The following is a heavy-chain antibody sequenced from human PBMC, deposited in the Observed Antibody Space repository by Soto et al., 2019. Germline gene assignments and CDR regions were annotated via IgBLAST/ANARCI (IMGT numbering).Heavy chain of an antibody. CDR2: INPSGGST. J-gene: IGHJ6*02. V-gene: IGHV1-46*01. D-gene: IGHD4-4*01. CDR1: GYTFTSYH. Sequence: ASVKVSRKASGYTFTSYHMHWVRQAPGQGLEWMGIINPSGGSTSYAQKFQGRVTMTRDTSTSTVYMELSSLRSEDTAVYYCATTIRVPTLTTRLNTYYYYGMDVWGQGTTVTVSS. CDR3: ATTIRVPTLTTRLNTYYYYGMDV.